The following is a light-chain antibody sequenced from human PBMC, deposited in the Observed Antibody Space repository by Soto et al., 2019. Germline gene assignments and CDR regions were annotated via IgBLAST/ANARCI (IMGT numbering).Light chain of an antibody. CDR1: QGIRNY. CDR3: ERCNTASFT. CDR2: AAS. J-gene: IGKJ3*01. V-gene: IGKV1-27*01. Sequence: DIQMTHSPSSLSASVGDRVTITCRASQGIRNYLAWHQQRPGQVPKLLINAASTLEPGVPSRFSGSGSGTDLTLTASALQPEDVGTDYCERCNTASFTVGPGTEADIK.